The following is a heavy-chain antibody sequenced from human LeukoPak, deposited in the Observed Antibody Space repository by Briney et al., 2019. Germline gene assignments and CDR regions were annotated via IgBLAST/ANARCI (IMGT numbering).Heavy chain of an antibody. CDR1: GGSFSGYY. D-gene: IGHD3-9*01. J-gene: IGHJ5*02. V-gene: IGHV4-34*01. CDR2: INHSGST. CDR3: ARHSLASGRYFDWPIDP. Sequence: PSETLSLTCAVYGGSFSGYYWSWIRQPPGKGLEWIGEINHSGSTNYNPSLKSRVTISVGTSKNQFSLKLSSVTAADTAVYYCARHSLASGRYFDWPIDPWGQGTLVTVSS.